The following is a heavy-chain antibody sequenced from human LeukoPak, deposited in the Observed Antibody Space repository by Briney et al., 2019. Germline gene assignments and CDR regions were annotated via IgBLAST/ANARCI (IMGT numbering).Heavy chain of an antibody. Sequence: GGSLRLSCAASGFIFSSFAMSWVRQAPGKGLEWVSGISDSGGSTDYADSVKGRFTISRDNSKNTLYLQLNSLRAEDTAIYYCARRKSMYSSRQGSNFDYWSQGTLVTVSS. CDR1: GFIFSSFA. D-gene: IGHD6-13*01. J-gene: IGHJ4*02. CDR2: ISDSGGST. CDR3: ARRKSMYSSRQGSNFDY. V-gene: IGHV3-23*01.